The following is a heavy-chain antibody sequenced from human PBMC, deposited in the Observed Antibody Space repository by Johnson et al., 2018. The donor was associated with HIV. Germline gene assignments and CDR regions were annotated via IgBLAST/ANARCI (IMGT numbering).Heavy chain of an antibody. CDR1: AFTFDDYG. CDR2: IYSGGST. Sequence: VQLVESGGGVVRPGGSLTLSCEASAFTFDDYGMSWVRQAPGKGLEWVSVIYSGGSTYYADSVKGRFTISRDHSENTLYLQMNSLRPEDTAVYFCARDGKYSSIGPDAFDVWGQGTMVAVSS. CDR3: ARDGKYSSIGPDAFDV. D-gene: IGHD6-13*01. J-gene: IGHJ3*01. V-gene: IGHV3-66*02.